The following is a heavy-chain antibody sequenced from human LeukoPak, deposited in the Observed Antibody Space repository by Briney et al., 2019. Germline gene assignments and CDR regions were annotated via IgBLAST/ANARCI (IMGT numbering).Heavy chain of an antibody. Sequence: PSETLSLTCAVYGGSFSGYYWSWIRQPPGKGLEWIGYIYYSGSTNYNPSLKSRVTISVDTSKNQFSLKLSSVTAADTAVFYCARYRSSGLDYWGQGTLVTVSS. CDR2: IYYSGST. J-gene: IGHJ4*02. V-gene: IGHV4-59*08. CDR3: ARYRSSGLDY. CDR1: GGSFSGYY. D-gene: IGHD6-6*01.